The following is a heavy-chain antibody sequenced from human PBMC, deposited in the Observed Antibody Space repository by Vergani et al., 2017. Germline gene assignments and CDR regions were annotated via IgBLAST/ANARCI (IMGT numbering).Heavy chain of an antibody. D-gene: IGHD6-13*01. V-gene: IGHV1-18*01. Sequence: QVQLVQSGAEVKKPGASVKVSCQASGYTFTTSGISWVRQAPGQGLEWMGWISAYNGNTNYAQKLQGRVTMTTDTSTTTAYMELRRLISDDTAVYYCARGDTNSWYYYFDYWGQGTLVTVSS. CDR3: ARGDTNSWYYYFDY. CDR2: ISAYNGNT. CDR1: GYTFTTSG. J-gene: IGHJ4*02.